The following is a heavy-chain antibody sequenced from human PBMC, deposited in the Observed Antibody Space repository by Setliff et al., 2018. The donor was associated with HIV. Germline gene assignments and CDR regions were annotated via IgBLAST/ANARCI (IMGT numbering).Heavy chain of an antibody. D-gene: IGHD1-26*01. CDR3: ARGPNRYSGTYSYYYYMDV. Sequence: PGGSLRLSCVASGFTFSTFAMHWVRQAPGKGLEWVSVISYDGSKKQYADSVKGRFTVSRDNSKNTVYLQVDSLRPEDTAVYYCARGPNRYSGTYSYYYYMDVWGKGTTVTVSS. CDR2: ISYDGSKK. J-gene: IGHJ6*03. CDR1: GFTFSTFA. V-gene: IGHV3-30*01.